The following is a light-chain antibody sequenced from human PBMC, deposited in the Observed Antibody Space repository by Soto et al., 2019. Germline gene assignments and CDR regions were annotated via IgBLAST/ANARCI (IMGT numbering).Light chain of an antibody. CDR2: GAS. Sequence: EIVLTQSPGTLSLSPGERATLSCRASHTVRNNYLARYQQKPCQAPRVLIYGASMRAAGIPARFSGSGSGTAFTLTINSLQPEDFALYTCQQYTNWPLNTFGQGTLLE. CDR3: QQYTNWPLNT. V-gene: IGKV3-20*01. CDR1: HTVRNNY. J-gene: IGKJ5*01.